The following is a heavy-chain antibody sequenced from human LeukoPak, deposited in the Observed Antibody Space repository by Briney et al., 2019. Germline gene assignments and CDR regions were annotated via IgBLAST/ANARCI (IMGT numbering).Heavy chain of an antibody. Sequence: GGSLRLSCAASGFTVSSNYMSWVRQAPGKGLELVSVIYSGGSTYYADSVKGRFTISRDNSKNTLYLQMNSLRAEDTAVYYCARALIGIAVAGTDLWFDPWGQGTLVTVSS. V-gene: IGHV3-53*01. J-gene: IGHJ5*02. D-gene: IGHD6-19*01. CDR2: IYSGGST. CDR1: GFTVSSNY. CDR3: ARALIGIAVAGTDLWFDP.